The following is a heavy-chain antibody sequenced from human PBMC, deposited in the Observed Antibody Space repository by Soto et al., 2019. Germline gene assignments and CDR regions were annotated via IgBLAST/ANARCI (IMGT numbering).Heavy chain of an antibody. CDR1: GGTFSSYA. CDR2: IMPIFGTP. Sequence: GASVKVSCKASGGTFSSYAISWVRQVPGQGLEWMGGIMPIFGTPDYAQKFQGRVTITADESTSIAYMKLSSLRSEDTGVYYCARDKDRPQLGGNYYYIMDVWGQGTTVTVSS. V-gene: IGHV1-69*13. CDR3: ARDKDRPQLGGNYYYIMDV. D-gene: IGHD3-3*02. J-gene: IGHJ6*02.